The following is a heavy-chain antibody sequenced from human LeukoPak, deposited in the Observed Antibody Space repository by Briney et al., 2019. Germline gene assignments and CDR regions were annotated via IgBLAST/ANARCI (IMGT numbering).Heavy chain of an antibody. CDR1: GFTFSSYS. CDR2: ISSSSSYI. D-gene: IGHD2-15*01. J-gene: IGHJ4*02. Sequence: GGSLRLSCAASGFTFSSYSMNWVRQAPGKGLEWVSSISSSSSYIYYADSVKGRFTISRDNAKNSLYLQMNSLRAEDTAVYYCARDCSGGSCYRGFDYWGQGTLVTVSS. CDR3: ARDCSGGSCYRGFDY. V-gene: IGHV3-21*01.